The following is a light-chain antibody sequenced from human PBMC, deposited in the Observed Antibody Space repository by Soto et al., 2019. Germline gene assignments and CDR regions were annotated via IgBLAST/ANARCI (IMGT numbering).Light chain of an antibody. J-gene: IGKJ1*01. CDR3: QQAYSTSWT. Sequence: DIQMTQSPSSLSASVGDRVTITCRSSQSISSYLNWYQQKPGKAPKLLIYAASTLQSGVPSRFSGSGSGTDFTLTISSLQPEDFATYHCQQAYSTSWTFGQGTKVDIK. CDR2: AAS. CDR1: QSISSY. V-gene: IGKV1-39*01.